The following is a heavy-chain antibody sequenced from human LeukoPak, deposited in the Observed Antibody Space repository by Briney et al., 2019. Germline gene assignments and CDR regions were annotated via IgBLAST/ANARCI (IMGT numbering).Heavy chain of an antibody. D-gene: IGHD3-22*01. CDR1: GGSISSGSYY. V-gene: IGHV4-61*01. CDR3: ARTYYYDSSGYYHFDY. CDR2: IYYSGST. Sequence: TSETLSLTCTVSGGSISSGSYYWSWIRQPPGKGLEWIGYIYYSGSTNYNPSLKSRVTISVDTSKNQFSLKLSSVTAADTAVYYCARTYYYDSSGYYHFDYWGQGTLVTVSS. J-gene: IGHJ4*02.